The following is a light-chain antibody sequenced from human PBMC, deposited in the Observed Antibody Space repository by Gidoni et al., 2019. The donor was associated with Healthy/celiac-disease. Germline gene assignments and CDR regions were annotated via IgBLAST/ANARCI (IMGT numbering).Light chain of an antibody. J-gene: IGKJ4*01. CDR1: QGISSY. V-gene: IGKV1-9*01. CDR2: AAS. CDR3: QLLNSYPLT. Sequence: DIQLTQSPSFLSASVGDRVTITCWASQGISSYLAWYQQKPGKDPKLLIYAASTLQSGVPSRFSGSGSGTEFTLTISSLQPEDFATYYCQLLNSYPLTFGGGTKVEIK.